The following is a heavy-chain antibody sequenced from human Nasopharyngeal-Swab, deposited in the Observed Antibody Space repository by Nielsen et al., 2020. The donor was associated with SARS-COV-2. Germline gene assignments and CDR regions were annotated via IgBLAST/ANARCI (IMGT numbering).Heavy chain of an antibody. V-gene: IGHV3-33*01. CDR1: GFSFPTHG. CDR3: ARDLGAFAEAVAWFDP. CDR2: IWFDGSNK. D-gene: IGHD3-10*01. J-gene: IGHJ5*02. Sequence: GESLQISCEASGFSFPTHGMHWVRQAPGKRPEWVALIWFDGSNKYFADSVKGRFTISRDNSKNTVYLLMSSLRAEDTAVYYCARDLGAFAEAVAWFDPWGQGTLVTVSS.